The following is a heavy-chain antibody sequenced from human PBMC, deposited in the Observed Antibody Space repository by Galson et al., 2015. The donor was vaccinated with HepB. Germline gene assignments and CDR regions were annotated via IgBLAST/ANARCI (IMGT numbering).Heavy chain of an antibody. J-gene: IGHJ6*02. CDR3: ARQATPPRTRTYYGMDV. CDR1: GYSFSYDW. Sequence: QSGAEVKKSGESLKISCTGSGYSFSYDWIGWVRQMPGKGLEWMGNISPGDSQTRYSPSFQGQVTISADKSINTAYLQWSSLKASDTAMYYCARQATPPRTRTYYGMDVWGQGTTVTVSS. D-gene: IGHD1-14*01. CDR2: ISPGDSQT. V-gene: IGHV5-51*01.